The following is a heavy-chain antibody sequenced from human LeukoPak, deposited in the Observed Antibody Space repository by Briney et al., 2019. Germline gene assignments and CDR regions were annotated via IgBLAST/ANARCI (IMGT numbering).Heavy chain of an antibody. Sequence: GGSLRLSCSASGFTFSSYAMHWVRQAPGKGLEYVSAISSNGGSTYYADSVKGRFTISRDNSKNTLYLQMSSLRAEDTAVYYCVNGYCSSTSCYVGHFDYWGQGTLVTVSS. CDR1: GFTFSSYA. J-gene: IGHJ4*02. V-gene: IGHV3-64D*06. CDR3: VNGYCSSTSCYVGHFDY. CDR2: ISSNGGST. D-gene: IGHD2-2*01.